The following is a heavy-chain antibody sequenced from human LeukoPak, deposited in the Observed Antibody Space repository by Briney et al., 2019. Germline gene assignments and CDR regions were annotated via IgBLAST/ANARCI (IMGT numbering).Heavy chain of an antibody. CDR3: ARADYYDSSGYYSDY. D-gene: IGHD3-22*01. CDR1: GFTFSSYA. CDR2: ISYDGSNK. J-gene: IGHJ4*02. V-gene: IGHV3-30-3*01. Sequence: GGSLRLSCAASGFTFSSYAMPWVRQAPGKGLEWVAVISYDGSNKYYADSVKGRFTISRDNSKNTLYLQMNSLRAEDTAVYYCARADYYDSSGYYSDYWGQGTLVTVSS.